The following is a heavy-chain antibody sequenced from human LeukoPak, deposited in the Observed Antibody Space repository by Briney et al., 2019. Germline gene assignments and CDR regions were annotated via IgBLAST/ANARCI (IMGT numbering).Heavy chain of an antibody. D-gene: IGHD6-19*01. CDR2: IYYSGST. CDR3: ARVIGSGWYNYYYGMDV. J-gene: IGHJ6*02. Sequence: KASETLSLTCTVSGGSISSYYWSWIRQPPGKGLEWIGYIYYSGSTNYNPSLKSRVTISVDTSKNQFSLKLSSVTAADTAVYYCARVIGSGWYNYYYGMDVWGQGTTVTVPS. CDR1: GGSISSYY. V-gene: IGHV4-59*01.